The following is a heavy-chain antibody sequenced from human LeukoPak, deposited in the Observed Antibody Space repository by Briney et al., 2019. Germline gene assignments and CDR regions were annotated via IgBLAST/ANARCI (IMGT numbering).Heavy chain of an antibody. D-gene: IGHD4-23*01. CDR2: IYTSGSP. V-gene: IGHV4-4*07. J-gene: IGHJ4*02. CDR1: GGSISSYY. CDR3: ATWGDYGGNSNDY. Sequence: SETLSLTCIVSGGSISSYYWSWIRQPAGKGLEWIGRIYTSGSPNYNPSLKSRVTMSLDTSKNQFSLKLSSVTAADTAVYYCATWGDYGGNSNDYWGQGTLVTVSS.